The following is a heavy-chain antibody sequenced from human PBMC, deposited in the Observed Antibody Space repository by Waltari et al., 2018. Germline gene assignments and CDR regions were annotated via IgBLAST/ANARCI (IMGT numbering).Heavy chain of an antibody. V-gene: IGHV4-4*02. CDR2: IYHSGST. Sequence: QVQLQESGPGLVKPSGTLSLTCAVSGGPISSSNCWSWVRQPPGKGRGWIGEIYHSGSTNYNPFLKSRVTISVDKSKNQFSLKLSSVTAADTAVYYCAREGRENCSGGSCYWGGAGWGQGTLVTVSS. D-gene: IGHD2-15*01. J-gene: IGHJ4*02. CDR1: GGPISSSNC. CDR3: AREGRENCSGGSCYWGGAG.